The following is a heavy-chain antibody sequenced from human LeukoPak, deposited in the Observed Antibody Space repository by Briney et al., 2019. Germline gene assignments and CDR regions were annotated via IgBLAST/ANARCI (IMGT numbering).Heavy chain of an antibody. Sequence: GGSLRLSCAASGFTFSSYSMNWVRQAPGKGLEWVSSISSSSSYIYYADSVKGRFTISRDNAKNSLYLQMNSLRAEDTAVYYCARGEGPVRYFVPSPPCYFDYWGQGTLVTVSS. CDR3: ARGEGPVRYFVPSPPCYFDY. CDR2: ISSSSSYI. J-gene: IGHJ4*02. D-gene: IGHD3-9*01. V-gene: IGHV3-21*01. CDR1: GFTFSSYS.